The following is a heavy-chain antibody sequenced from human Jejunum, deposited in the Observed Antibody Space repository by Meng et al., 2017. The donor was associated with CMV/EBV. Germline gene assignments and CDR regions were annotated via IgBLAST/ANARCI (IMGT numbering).Heavy chain of an antibody. CDR2: ISWDGDTI. J-gene: IGHJ6*02. D-gene: IGHD6-6*01. CDR1: FDVYT. V-gene: IGHV3-43*01. Sequence: FDVYTMHWVRQAPGKGLEWVCLISWDGDTIYYTDSVKGRFTISRDNSKNSLYLQMNSLRTEDTALYYCAKDRVAARPGYYYYGLDVWGQGTTVTVSS. CDR3: AKDRVAARPGYYYYGLDV.